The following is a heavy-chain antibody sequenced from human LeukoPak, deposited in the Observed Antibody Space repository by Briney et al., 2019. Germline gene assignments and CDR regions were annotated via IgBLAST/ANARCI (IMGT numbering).Heavy chain of an antibody. V-gene: IGHV1-69*06. CDR3: ARAPSEYSSSGWVQLWFDP. CDR1: GGTFSSYA. D-gene: IGHD6-6*01. J-gene: IGHJ5*02. Sequence: ASVKVSCKASGGTFSSYAISWVRQAPGQGLEWMGGIIPIFGTANYAQKFQGRVTITADKSTSTAYMELSSLRSEDTAVYYCARAPSEYSSSGWVQLWFDPWGQGTLVTVSS. CDR2: IIPIFGTA.